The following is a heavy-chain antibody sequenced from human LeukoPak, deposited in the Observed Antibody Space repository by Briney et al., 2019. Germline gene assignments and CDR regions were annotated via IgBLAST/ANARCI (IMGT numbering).Heavy chain of an antibody. CDR1: GYTLTELS. CDR2: FDPEDGET. CDR3: ARALSYSSSWYEFDY. J-gene: IGHJ4*02. D-gene: IGHD6-13*01. V-gene: IGHV1-24*01. Sequence: GASVKVSCKVSGYTLTELSMHWVRQAPGKGLEWMGGFDPEDGETIYAQKFQGRVTMTEDTSTDTAYMELRSLRSDDTAVYYCARALSYSSSWYEFDYWGQGTLVTVSS.